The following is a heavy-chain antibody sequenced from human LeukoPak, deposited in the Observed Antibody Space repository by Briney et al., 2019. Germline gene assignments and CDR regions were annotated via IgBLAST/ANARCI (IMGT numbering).Heavy chain of an antibody. V-gene: IGHV4-34*01. J-gene: IGHJ4*02. CDR3: ARIPGRYYDSSGTFDY. CDR1: GESLSGYY. Sequence: KPSETLSLTCVVYGESLSGYYWSWIRQPPGKGLEWIGEINHSGSTNYNPSLKSRVTISVDTSKNQFSLKLSSVTAADTAVYYCARIPGRYYDSSGTFDYWGQGTLVTVSS. D-gene: IGHD3-22*01. CDR2: INHSGST.